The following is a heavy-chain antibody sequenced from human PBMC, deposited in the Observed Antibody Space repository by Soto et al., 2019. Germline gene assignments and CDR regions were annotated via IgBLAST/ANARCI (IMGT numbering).Heavy chain of an antibody. CDR2: FDPRKGET. V-gene: IGHV1-24*01. Sequence: ASVKVSCKASGYSLTEFSMHWVRQAPGGGLEWLGGFDPRKGETIYAQKFQGRVAMTEDTSTDTAYMELSRLRSDDTAVYYCATDSDATGYALRDFDIWGQGTMVTVSS. D-gene: IGHD2-2*01. J-gene: IGHJ3*02. CDR1: GYSLTEFS. CDR3: ATDSDATGYALRDFDI.